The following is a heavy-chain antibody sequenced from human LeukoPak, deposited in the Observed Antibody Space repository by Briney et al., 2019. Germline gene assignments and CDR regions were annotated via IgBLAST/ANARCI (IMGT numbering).Heavy chain of an antibody. V-gene: IGHV4-34*01. J-gene: IGHJ4*02. CDR2: INHSGSS. CDR3: ARSNRYSSGWYLIGPFDY. D-gene: IGHD6-19*01. CDR1: GGSFSGYY. Sequence: SETLSLTCAVYGGSFSGYYWSWIRQPPGKGLEWIGEINHSGSSNYNPSLKSRVTISVDTSKNQFSLKLSSVTAADTAVYYCARSNRYSSGWYLIGPFDYWGQGTLVTVSS.